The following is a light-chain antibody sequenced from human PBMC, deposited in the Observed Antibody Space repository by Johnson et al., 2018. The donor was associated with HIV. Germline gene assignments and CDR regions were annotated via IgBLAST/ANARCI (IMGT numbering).Light chain of an antibody. V-gene: IGLV1-51*02. CDR2: ENN. CDR3: GTWDTSLSVYV. CDR1: SSNIGNNY. J-gene: IGLJ1*01. Sequence: VLTQPPSVSAAPGQKVSISCSGSSSNIGNNYVSWYQQLPGTAPKLLIYENNKRPSGIPDRFSGSKSDTSATLGITGLQTGDEAGYYCGTWDTSLSVYVFGTWTKVTVL.